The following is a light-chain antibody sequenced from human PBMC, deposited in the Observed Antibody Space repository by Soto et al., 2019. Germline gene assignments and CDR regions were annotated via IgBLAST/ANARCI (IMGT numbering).Light chain of an antibody. V-gene: IGKV3-20*01. CDR1: QSVSTSY. Sequence: EIVLTQSPGTLSLSPGERATLSCRASQSVSTSYVAWYQQKFGQAPRLLIYDAFSRATGIPDRFSAGGSGTDFTLTISRLEPEDFAVYYCQQYKTFGQGTKVDI. CDR3: QQYKT. CDR2: DAF. J-gene: IGKJ1*01.